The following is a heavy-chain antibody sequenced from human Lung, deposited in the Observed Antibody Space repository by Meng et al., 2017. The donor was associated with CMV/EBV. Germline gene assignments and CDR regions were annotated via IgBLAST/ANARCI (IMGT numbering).Heavy chain of an antibody. Sequence: ASVKVSCKASGYTFTSYGISWVRQAPGQGLEWMGWISTYNDNTNYAQKLQDRVTMTTDTSTSTAYMELRSLRSDDTAVYYSARVSGHLITMILYYFDSWGQGTLVTVSS. J-gene: IGHJ4*02. CDR2: ISTYNDNT. V-gene: IGHV1-18*01. D-gene: IGHD3-22*01. CDR1: GYTFTSYG. CDR3: ARVSGHLITMILYYFDS.